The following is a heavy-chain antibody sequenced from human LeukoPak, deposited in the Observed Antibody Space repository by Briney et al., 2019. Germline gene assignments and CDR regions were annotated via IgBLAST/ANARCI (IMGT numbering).Heavy chain of an antibody. D-gene: IGHD2-2*01. J-gene: IGHJ6*02. CDR3: ARTLCRRYCSSTSLLDYYGMDV. CDR1: GYTFTSYA. CDR2: INAGNGNT. V-gene: IGHV1-3*01. Sequence: ASVKVSFTASGYTFTSYAMHWVRQAPGQGLEWMGWINAGNGNTKYSQKFQGRVTITRDTSASAAYMELSSLRSEDTAVYYCARTLCRRYCSSTSLLDYYGMDVWGQGTTVTVSS.